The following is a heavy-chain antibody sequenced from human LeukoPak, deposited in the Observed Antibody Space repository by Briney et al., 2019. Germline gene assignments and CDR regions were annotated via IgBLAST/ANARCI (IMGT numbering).Heavy chain of an antibody. CDR1: GFILSSYW. CDR2: ISEDGSDT. Sequence: GGSLRLSCAASGFILSSYWMHWVRQNPGEGLVWVARISEDGSDTSYAESVKGRFTVSRDNARNTVYLHMNSLRVDDTAIYYCTRVAFDYWGQGALVTVSS. CDR3: TRVAFDY. J-gene: IGHJ4*02. V-gene: IGHV3-74*01.